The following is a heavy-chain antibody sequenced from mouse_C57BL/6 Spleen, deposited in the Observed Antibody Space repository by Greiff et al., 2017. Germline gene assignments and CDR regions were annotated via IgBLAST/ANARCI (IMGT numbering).Heavy chain of an antibody. D-gene: IGHD4-1*02. CDR1: GFTFTDYY. CDR2: IRNKANGYTT. Sequence: EVQGVESGGGLVQPGGSLSLSCAASGFTFTDYYMSWVRQPPGKALEWLGFIRNKANGYTTEYSASVKGRFTISRDNSQSILYLQMNALRAEDSASYYCERSSTGLLDYWGQGTTLTVAS. CDR3: ERSSTGLLDY. V-gene: IGHV7-3*01. J-gene: IGHJ2*01.